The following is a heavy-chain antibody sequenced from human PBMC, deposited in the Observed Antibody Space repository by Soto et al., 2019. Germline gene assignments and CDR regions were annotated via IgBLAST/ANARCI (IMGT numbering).Heavy chain of an antibody. CDR2: ISAKKGTT. CDR3: ARDILTPAFGSHGMDV. J-gene: IGHJ6*02. D-gene: IGHD2-15*01. CDR1: GYTFTSYG. Sequence: QGQLVQSGAEVKQPGASVKVSCKASGYTFTSYGITWVRPAPGQGREWMGWISAKKGTTKYAQKLQGRVTMTTDTSTSTAYMELSSLRSDDTAVYYCARDILTPAFGSHGMDVWGQGTTGTVSS. V-gene: IGHV1-18*04.